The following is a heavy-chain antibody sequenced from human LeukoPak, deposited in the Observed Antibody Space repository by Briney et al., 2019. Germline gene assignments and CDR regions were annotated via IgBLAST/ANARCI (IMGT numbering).Heavy chain of an antibody. CDR1: GYTFTSYG. D-gene: IGHD1-26*01. CDR2: ISAYNGNT. Sequence: ASVKVSCKASGYTFTSYGISWVRQAPGQGLEWMGWISAYNGNTNYAQKLQGRVTMTTDTSTSTAYMELRGLRSDDTAVYYCARDTIIVGATAYGMDVWGQGTTVTVSS. V-gene: IGHV1-18*01. CDR3: ARDTIIVGATAYGMDV. J-gene: IGHJ6*02.